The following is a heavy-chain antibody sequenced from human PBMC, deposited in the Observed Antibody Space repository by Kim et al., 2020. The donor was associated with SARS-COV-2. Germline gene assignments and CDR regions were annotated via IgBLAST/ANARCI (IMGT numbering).Heavy chain of an antibody. J-gene: IGHJ4*02. Sequence: KSRVTISVDTSKNQFSLKLSSVTAADTAVYYCAGGMTYYYDSSGYYPFDYWGQGTLVTVSS. V-gene: IGHV4-30-2*04. CDR3: AGGMTYYYDSSGYYPFDY. D-gene: IGHD3-22*01.